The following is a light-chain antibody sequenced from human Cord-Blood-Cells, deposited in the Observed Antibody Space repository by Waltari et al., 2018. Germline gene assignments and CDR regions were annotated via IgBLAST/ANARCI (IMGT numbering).Light chain of an antibody. J-gene: IGKJ4*01. CDR3: QQFNSYPLT. Sequence: AFQLTHPHSPLSASVGDGYTFTCRASQGISSALACNQQKPGKAPKLLIYDASSLESGVPSRFSGSGAGTDFTLTISSLQPEDFATYYCQQFNSYPLTVGGGTKVEIK. CDR1: QGISSA. CDR2: DAS. V-gene: IGKV1-13*02.